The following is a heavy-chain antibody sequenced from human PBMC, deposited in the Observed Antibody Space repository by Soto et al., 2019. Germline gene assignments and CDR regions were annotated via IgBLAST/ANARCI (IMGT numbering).Heavy chain of an antibody. CDR1: GFTFSSYA. V-gene: IGHV3-30-3*01. CDR2: ISYDGSNK. J-gene: IGHJ6*02. D-gene: IGHD6-13*01. CDR3: ASGGVAAAGTLEQSYYYYYGMDV. Sequence: QVQLVESGGGVVQPGRSLRLSCAASGFTFSSYAMHWFRQAPGKGLEWVAVISYDGSNKYYADSVKGRFTISRDNSKNTLYLQMNSLRAEDTAVYYCASGGVAAAGTLEQSYYYYYGMDVWGQGTTVTVSS.